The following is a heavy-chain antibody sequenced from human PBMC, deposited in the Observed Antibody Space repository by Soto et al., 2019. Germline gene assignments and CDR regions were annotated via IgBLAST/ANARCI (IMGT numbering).Heavy chain of an antibody. CDR1: GYTFTSYG. D-gene: IGHD2-2*01. J-gene: IGHJ4*02. CDR2: ISAYNGNT. CDR3: ARDRPDIVVVPAATQAYFDY. V-gene: IGHV1-18*01. Sequence: GASVKVSCKASGYTFTSYGISWVRQAPGQGLEWMGWISAYNGNTNYAQKLQGRVTMTTDTSTSTAYMELRSLRSDDTAVYYCARDRPDIVVVPAATQAYFDYWGQGTLVTVSS.